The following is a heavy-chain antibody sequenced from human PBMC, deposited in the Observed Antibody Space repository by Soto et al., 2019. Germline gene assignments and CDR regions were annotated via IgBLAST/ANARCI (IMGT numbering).Heavy chain of an antibody. CDR2: MNPNSGNT. CDR3: AKDFIVVVPAARGFDP. D-gene: IGHD2-2*01. CDR1: GYTFTSYD. J-gene: IGHJ5*02. Sequence: GGSVKVSCKASGYTFTSYDINWVRQATGQGLEWMGWMNPNSGNTGYAQKFQGRVTMTRNTSISTAYMELSSLRSEDTAVYYCAKDFIVVVPAARGFDPWGQGTLVTVSS. V-gene: IGHV1-8*01.